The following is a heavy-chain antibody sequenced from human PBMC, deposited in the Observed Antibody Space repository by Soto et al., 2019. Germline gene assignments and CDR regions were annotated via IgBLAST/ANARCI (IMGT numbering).Heavy chain of an antibody. CDR3: AIRNPSNDY. V-gene: IGHV5-10-1*01. J-gene: IGHJ4*02. CDR1: GYSFTNYW. CDR2: IDPSDSYT. D-gene: IGHD6-6*01. Sequence: GESLKISCKGSGYSFTNYWISWVRQMPGKGLEWMGRIDPSDSYTNYSPSLQGHVTISIDKSISSAYVQWSSLKASDTAIYYCAIRNPSNDYWGQGTLVTVSS.